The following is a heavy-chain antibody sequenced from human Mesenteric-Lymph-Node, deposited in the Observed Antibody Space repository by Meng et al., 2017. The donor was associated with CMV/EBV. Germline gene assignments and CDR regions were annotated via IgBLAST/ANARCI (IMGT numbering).Heavy chain of an antibody. V-gene: IGHV3-74*01. D-gene: IGHD2-2*01. J-gene: IGHJ5*02. Sequence: SGLTFSNYWMHWVRQTPKGLEWVSRISGDGSSTAYADSVESRFTISRDNAENTLFLQMDSLGAEDTAVYYCAREPYCSSTSCSRAFGPWGRGTLVTVSS. CDR3: AREPYCSSTSCSRAFGP. CDR2: ISGDGSST. CDR1: GLTFSNYW.